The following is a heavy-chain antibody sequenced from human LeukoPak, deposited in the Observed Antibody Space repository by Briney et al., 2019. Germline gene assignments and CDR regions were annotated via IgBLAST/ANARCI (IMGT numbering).Heavy chain of an antibody. Sequence: SETLSLTCTVSGGSISSYYWSWIRQPPGKGLEWIGYIYYSGSTNYNPSLKSRVTISVDTSKNQFSLKLSSVTAADTAVYYCARDGYYGSGSFDYWGQGILVTVSS. D-gene: IGHD3-10*01. J-gene: IGHJ4*02. CDR3: ARDGYYGSGSFDY. CDR2: IYYSGST. CDR1: GGSISSYY. V-gene: IGHV4-59*12.